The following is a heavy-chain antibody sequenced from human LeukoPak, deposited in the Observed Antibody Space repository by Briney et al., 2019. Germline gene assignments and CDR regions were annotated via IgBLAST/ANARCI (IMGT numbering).Heavy chain of an antibody. D-gene: IGHD6-13*01. CDR2: ISSSSSYI. CDR3: ARRVRQQLGAFDI. J-gene: IGHJ3*02. V-gene: IGHV3-21*01. CDR1: GFTFSSYS. Sequence: GGSLRLSCAASGFTFSSYSMNWVRQAPGKGLEWVSSISSSSSYIYYADSVKGRFTISRDNAKNSLYLQMNSLRAEDTAVYYCARRVRQQLGAFDIWGQGTMVTVSS.